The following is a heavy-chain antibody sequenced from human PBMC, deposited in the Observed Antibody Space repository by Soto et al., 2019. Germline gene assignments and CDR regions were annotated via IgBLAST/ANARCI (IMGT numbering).Heavy chain of an antibody. Sequence: TETRCLTCAVSGGSISSSSYYWGWIRQPPGKGLEWIGSIYYSGSTYYNPSLKSRVTISVDTSKNQFSLKLSSVAAAATAVYYCARLDCGGDCFLDYWGQGTLVSVS. CDR3: ARLDCGGDCFLDY. CDR2: IYYSGST. V-gene: IGHV4-39*01. CDR1: GGSISSSSYY. J-gene: IGHJ4*02. D-gene: IGHD2-21*02.